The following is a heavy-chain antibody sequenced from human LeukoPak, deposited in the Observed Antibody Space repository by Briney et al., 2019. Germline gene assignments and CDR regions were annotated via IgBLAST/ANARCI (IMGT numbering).Heavy chain of an antibody. CDR3: ATDPRGDYYFDY. CDR2: FDPEDGET. CDR1: GYTFTSYG. J-gene: IGHJ4*02. Sequence: ASVKVSCKASGYTFTSYGISWVRQAPGKGLEWMGGFDPEDGETIYAQKFQGRVTMTEDTSTDTAYMELSSLRSEDTAVYYCATDPRGDYYFDYWGQGTLVTVSS. D-gene: IGHD4-17*01. V-gene: IGHV1-24*01.